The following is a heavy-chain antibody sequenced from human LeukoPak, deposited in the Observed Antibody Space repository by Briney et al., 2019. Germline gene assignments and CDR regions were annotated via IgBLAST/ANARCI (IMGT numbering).Heavy chain of an antibody. Sequence: PGRSLRLSCAASGFTFSSYAMHWVRQAPGKGLEWVAVISYDGSNKYYADSVKGRFTISRDNSKNTLYLQMNSLRAEDTAVYYCARVQPIVVVVVLLSSAFDIWGQGTMVTVSS. CDR1: GFTFSSYA. CDR3: ARVQPIVVVVVLLSSAFDI. D-gene: IGHD2-15*01. J-gene: IGHJ3*02. CDR2: ISYDGSNK. V-gene: IGHV3-30-3*01.